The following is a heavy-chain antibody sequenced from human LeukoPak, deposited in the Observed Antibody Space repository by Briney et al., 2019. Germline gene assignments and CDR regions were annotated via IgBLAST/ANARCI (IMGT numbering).Heavy chain of an antibody. CDR2: INPSSGGT. CDR3: ARVSPGSGPDY. CDR1: GYTFTGYY. V-gene: IGHV1-2*02. Sequence: GASVKVSCTASGYTFTGYYMHWVRQAPGQGLEWMGWINPSSGGTNYAQKFQGRVTMTRDTSISTAYMELSRLRSDDTAVYYCARVSPGSGPDYWGQGTLVTVSS. J-gene: IGHJ4*02. D-gene: IGHD3-10*01.